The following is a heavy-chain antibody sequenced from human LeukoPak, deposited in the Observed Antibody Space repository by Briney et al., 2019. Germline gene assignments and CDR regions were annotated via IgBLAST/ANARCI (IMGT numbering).Heavy chain of an antibody. CDR1: GFTFSSYN. J-gene: IGHJ4*02. CDR3: AGDSGRGGSCDY. V-gene: IGHV3-48*04. Sequence: AGGSLRLSCAASGFTFSSYNMKWVRQAPGKGLEWVSHISTSSSTIYYADSVKGRFTISRDNAKNSLYLQMNSLRADDTAVYYCAGDSGRGGSCDYWGQGTLVTVSS. CDR2: ISTSSSTI. D-gene: IGHD2-15*01.